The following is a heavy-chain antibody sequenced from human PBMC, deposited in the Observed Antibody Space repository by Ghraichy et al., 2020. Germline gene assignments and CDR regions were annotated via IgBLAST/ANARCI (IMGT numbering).Heavy chain of an antibody. CDR1: GFTFSEYY. V-gene: IGHV3-11*06. D-gene: IGHD3-16*01. Sequence: GGSLRLSCAASGFTFSEYYMNWIRQAPGKGLEWVSFISTSGTYTKYADSVTGRFSISRDNTRNSLYLQLNSLRAEDTAVYYCARDPWGGAENSHYYYALDVWGQGTTVTVSS. CDR3: ARDPWGGAENSHYYYALDV. J-gene: IGHJ6*02. CDR2: ISTSGTYT.